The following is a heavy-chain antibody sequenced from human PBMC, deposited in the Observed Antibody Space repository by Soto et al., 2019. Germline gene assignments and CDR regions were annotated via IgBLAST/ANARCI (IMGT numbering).Heavy chain of an antibody. CDR3: ARDLDYYDSSGYRIYYYYGMDV. CDR2: ISSSSSYI. D-gene: IGHD3-22*01. Sequence: LRLSCAASGFTFSSYSMNWVRQAPGKGLEWVSSISSSSSYIYYADSVKGRFTISRDNAKNSLYLQMNNLRAEDTAVYYCARDLDYYDSSGYRIYYYYGMDVWGQGTTVTVSS. J-gene: IGHJ6*02. CDR1: GFTFSSYS. V-gene: IGHV3-21*01.